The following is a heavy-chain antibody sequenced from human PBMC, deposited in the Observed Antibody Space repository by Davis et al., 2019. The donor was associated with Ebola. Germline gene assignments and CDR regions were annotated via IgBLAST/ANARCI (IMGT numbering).Heavy chain of an antibody. J-gene: IGHJ5*02. Sequence: SWIRQHPGKGLEWIGYIYYSGSTYYNPSLKSRVTISVDTSKNQFSLKLSSVTAADTAVYYCARVPFLGEGEVNWFDPWGQGTLVTVSS. CDR2: IYYSGST. D-gene: IGHD3-10*01. V-gene: IGHV4-31*02. CDR3: ARVPFLGEGEVNWFDP.